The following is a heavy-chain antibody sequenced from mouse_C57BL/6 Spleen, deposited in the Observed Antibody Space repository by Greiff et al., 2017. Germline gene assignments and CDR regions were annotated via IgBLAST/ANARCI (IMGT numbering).Heavy chain of an antibody. CDR2: IDPSDSET. CDR3: ARNYYGCSRWYFDV. J-gene: IGHJ1*03. Sequence: VQLQQPGAELVRPGSSVKLSCKASGYTFTSYWMHWVKQRPIQGLEWIGNIDPSDSETHYNQKFKDKATLTVDKSSSTAYMQLSSLTSEDSAVYYCARNYYGCSRWYFDVWGTGTTVTVSS. CDR1: GYTFTSYW. D-gene: IGHD1-1*01. V-gene: IGHV1-52*01.